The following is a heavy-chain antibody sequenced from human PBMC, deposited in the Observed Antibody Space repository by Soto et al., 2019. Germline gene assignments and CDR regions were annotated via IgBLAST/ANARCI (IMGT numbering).Heavy chain of an antibody. CDR1: GFTFSNYG. V-gene: IGHV3-33*01. Sequence: QVQLVESGGGVVQPGGSLRLSCVTSGFTFSNYGFHWIRQAPGKGLEWVAVIWYDGSKTLYADFVKGRFTISRDDSKNTLFLQMNSLRAEDTAVYYCARDLGSTNYYFDYWGLGTLLIVSS. D-gene: IGHD1-1*01. J-gene: IGHJ4*02. CDR3: ARDLGSTNYYFDY. CDR2: IWYDGSKT.